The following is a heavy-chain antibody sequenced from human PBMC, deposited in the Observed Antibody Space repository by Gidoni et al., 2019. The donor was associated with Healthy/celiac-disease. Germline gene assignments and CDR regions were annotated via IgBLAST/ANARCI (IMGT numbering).Heavy chain of an antibody. D-gene: IGHD2-21*02. V-gene: IGHV3-23*01. CDR3: AKEFGKVVTPYFDY. J-gene: IGHJ4*02. Sequence: EVQLLESGGGWVQPGGSLGLACAAAGFSFRSYAMSCVRQAPGKGLECVSAISGSGGSTYYADSVKGRFTISRDNSKNTLYLQMTSLRAEDTAVYYCAKEFGKVVTPYFDYWGQGTLVTVSS. CDR2: ISGSGGST. CDR1: GFSFRSYA.